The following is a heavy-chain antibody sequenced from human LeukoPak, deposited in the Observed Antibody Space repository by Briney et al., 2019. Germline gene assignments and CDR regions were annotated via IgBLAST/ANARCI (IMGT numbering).Heavy chain of an antibody. CDR2: INPNSGGT. V-gene: IGHV1-2*02. D-gene: IGHD3-10*01. Sequence: ASVKVSCKASGYTFTGYYIHWVRQAPGQGLEWMGWINPNSGGTNSAQKFQGRVTMTRDTSITTAYMEMSRLTSDDTAVYYCARFRWGSGTYFDYWGQGTLVTVSS. CDR1: GYTFTGYY. J-gene: IGHJ4*02. CDR3: ARFRWGSGTYFDY.